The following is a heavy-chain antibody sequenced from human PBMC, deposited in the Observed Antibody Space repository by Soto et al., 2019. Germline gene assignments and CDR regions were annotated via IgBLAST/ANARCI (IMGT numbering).Heavy chain of an antibody. J-gene: IGHJ6*02. CDR2: IYPGDSDT. V-gene: IGHV5-51*01. Sequence: PGESLKISCKGSGYSFTSYWIGWVRQMPGKGLEWMGIIYPGDSDTRYSPSFQGQVTISADKSISTAYLQWSSLKASDTAIYYCARPGGSGKNYYGVDVGGPGTRVTVSS. D-gene: IGHD3-10*01. CDR1: GYSFTSYW. CDR3: ARPGGSGKNYYGVDV.